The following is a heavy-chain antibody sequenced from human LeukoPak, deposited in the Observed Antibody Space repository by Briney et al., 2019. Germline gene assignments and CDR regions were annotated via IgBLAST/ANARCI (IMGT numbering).Heavy chain of an antibody. V-gene: IGHV3-11*01. Sequence: GGSLRLSCAASGFTFSDYYMSWIRQAPGKGLEWVSYISSSGSTIYYADSVKGRFTISRDNSKNTLYLQMNGLRAEDTAVYFCAKRGVVIRVILVGFHKEAYYFDSWGQGALVTVSS. CDR3: AKRGVVIRVILVGFHKEAYYFDS. D-gene: IGHD3-22*01. J-gene: IGHJ4*02. CDR1: GFTFSDYY. CDR2: ISSSGSTI.